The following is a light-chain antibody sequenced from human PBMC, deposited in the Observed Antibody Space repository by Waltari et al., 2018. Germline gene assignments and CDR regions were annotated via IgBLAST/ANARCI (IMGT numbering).Light chain of an antibody. CDR3: HYSGPSMWT. V-gene: IGKV3-20*01. J-gene: IGKJ1*01. Sequence: EIVLTQSPGTLSVTPGDRVTLSCRASETIHNAYLAWYQQTPGQAPRLLIFGTSTGAAGIPARFSGSGSATDFTLTISRLEPEDFALYHCHYSGPSMWTFGQGTRVEIK. CDR2: GTS. CDR1: ETIHNAY.